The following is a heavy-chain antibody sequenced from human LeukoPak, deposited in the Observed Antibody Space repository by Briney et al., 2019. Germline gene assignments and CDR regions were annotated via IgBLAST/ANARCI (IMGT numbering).Heavy chain of an antibody. CDR1: GYTFTSYD. D-gene: IGHD6-19*01. CDR2: MNPNSGNT. Sequence: ASVKVSCKASGYTFTSYDINWVRQATGQGLEWMGWMNPNSGNTGYAQKFQGRVTITRNTSISTAYMELSSLRSEDTAVYYCARGNGVEAVAGPREFDYWGQGTLVTVSS. J-gene: IGHJ4*02. V-gene: IGHV1-8*03. CDR3: ARGNGVEAVAGPREFDY.